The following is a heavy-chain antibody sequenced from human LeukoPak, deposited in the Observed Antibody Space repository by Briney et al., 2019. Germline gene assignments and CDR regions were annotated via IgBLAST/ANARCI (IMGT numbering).Heavy chain of an antibody. J-gene: IGHJ6*02. CDR1: GGSISSGGYS. D-gene: IGHD3-3*01. V-gene: IGHV4-30-2*01. CDR2: IYHSGST. Sequence: PSETLSLTCAVSGGSISSGGYSWSWIRQPPGKGLEWIGYIYHSGSTYYNPSLKSRVTISVDTSKNQFSLKLSSVTAADTAVYCCARDGLRFLEWLPTSQYYYYYGMDVWGQGTTVTVSS. CDR3: ARDGLRFLEWLPTSQYYYYYGMDV.